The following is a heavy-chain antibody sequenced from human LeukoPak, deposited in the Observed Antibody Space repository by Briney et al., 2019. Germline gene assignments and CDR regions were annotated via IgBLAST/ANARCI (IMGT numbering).Heavy chain of an antibody. CDR2: INPNSGGT. Sequence: ASVKVSCKASGYTFTGYHMHWVRQAPGQGLEWMGWINPNSGGTNYAQKFQGRVTMTRDTSISTAYMELSRLRSDDTAVYYCAKVGITMVRGVILSWFDPWGQGTLVTVSS. J-gene: IGHJ5*02. V-gene: IGHV1-2*02. CDR1: GYTFTGYH. D-gene: IGHD3-10*01. CDR3: AKVGITMVRGVILSWFDP.